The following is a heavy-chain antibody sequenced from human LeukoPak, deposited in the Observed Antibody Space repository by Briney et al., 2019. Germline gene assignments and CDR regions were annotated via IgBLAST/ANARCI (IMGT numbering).Heavy chain of an antibody. CDR1: GFTFSSYA. V-gene: IGHV3-23*01. CDR2: ISGSGGNT. CDR3: AKNLLAYCGGDCYEPDY. D-gene: IGHD2-21*02. J-gene: IGHJ4*02. Sequence: GGSLRLSCAASGFTFSSYAMSWVRQAPGKGLEWVSAISGSGGNTYYADSVKGRFTISRDNSKNTLYLQMNSLRAEDTAVYYCAKNLLAYCGGDCYEPDYWGQGTLVTVSS.